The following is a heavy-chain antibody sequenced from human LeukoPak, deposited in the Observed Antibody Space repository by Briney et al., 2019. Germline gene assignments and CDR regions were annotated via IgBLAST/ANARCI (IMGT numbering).Heavy chain of an antibody. D-gene: IGHD1-20*01. CDR3: TAPISVTARVGAY. CDR2: IKSKSDGGTT. CDR1: GFTFSNAW. J-gene: IGHJ4*02. V-gene: IGHV3-15*01. Sequence: PGGSLRLSCAASGFTFSNAWMSWVRQAPGKGLEWVGRIKSKSDGGTTDYAAPVKGRFTILRDDSENTLYLQMNSLNAEDTAVYYCTAPISVTARVGAYWGQGTLVTVSS.